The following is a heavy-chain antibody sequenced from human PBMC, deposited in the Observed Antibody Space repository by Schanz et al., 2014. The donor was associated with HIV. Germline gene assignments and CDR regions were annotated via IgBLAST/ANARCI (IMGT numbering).Heavy chain of an antibody. CDR3: ARARAKIEGRPVGNWFDP. CDR1: GYTFTSQY. V-gene: IGHV1-8*02. CDR2: IIPIFGTA. Sequence: QVQLVLSGAEVKRPGASVKVSCKASGYTFTSQYMHWVRQAPGQGLEWMGGIIPIFGTANYAQKFQGRVDMTRTTSISTAYMELRGLTSEDTAVYFCARARAKIEGRPVGNWFDPWGQGTLVTVSS. D-gene: IGHD6-6*01. J-gene: IGHJ5*02.